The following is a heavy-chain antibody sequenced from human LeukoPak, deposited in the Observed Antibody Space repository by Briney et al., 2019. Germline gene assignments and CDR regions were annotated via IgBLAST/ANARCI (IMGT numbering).Heavy chain of an antibody. Sequence: GASVKVSCKASGYSFTSYWIGWVRQMPGKGLEWMGIIYPGDSDTRYSPSFQGQVTISADKSISTAYLQWSSLKASDTAMYYCARHLADSSGWFDFDYWGQGTLVTVSS. CDR1: GYSFTSYW. J-gene: IGHJ4*02. V-gene: IGHV5-51*01. CDR3: ARHLADSSGWFDFDY. CDR2: IYPGDSDT. D-gene: IGHD6-19*01.